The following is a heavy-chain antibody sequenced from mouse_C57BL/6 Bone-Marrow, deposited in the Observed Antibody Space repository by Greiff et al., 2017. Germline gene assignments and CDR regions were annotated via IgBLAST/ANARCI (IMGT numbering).Heavy chain of an antibody. CDR2: IDPSDSYT. D-gene: IGHD1-1*01. J-gene: IGHJ2*01. CDR3: ARLGYYGSSGYY. V-gene: IGHV1-50*01. Sequence: QVQLQQPGAELVKPGASVKLSCKASGYTFTSYWMQWVKQRPGQGLEWIGEIDPSDSYTNYNQKFKGKATLTVDKASSPAYMQLSSLTSEDSAVYYCARLGYYGSSGYYWDQGTALTVSS. CDR1: GYTFTSYW.